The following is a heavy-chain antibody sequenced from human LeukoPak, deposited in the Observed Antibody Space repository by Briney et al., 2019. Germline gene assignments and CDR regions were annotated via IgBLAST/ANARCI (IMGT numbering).Heavy chain of an antibody. D-gene: IGHD2-8*01. CDR2: IYTSGST. CDR3: ARDYGGWRFDY. CDR1: GASISSYY. J-gene: IGHJ4*02. Sequence: SETLSLTCTVSGASISSYYWSWIRQPAGKGLEWIGRIYTSGSTYYNPSLKSRVTLSVDTSKNQFSLKLRSVTAADTAVYYCARDYGGWRFDYWGQGTLVTVSS. V-gene: IGHV4-4*07.